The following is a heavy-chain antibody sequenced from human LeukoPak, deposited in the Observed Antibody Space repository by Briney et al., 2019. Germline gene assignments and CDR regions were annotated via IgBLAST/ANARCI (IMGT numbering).Heavy chain of an antibody. CDR3: ARDAVLVPAAIGFDY. CDR1: GFTFGSHP. Sequence: PGGSLRLSCTTSGFTFGSHPMHWVRQAPGKGLEWVAFIRTDGSSIQYADSVKGRFTIFRDNAKNSLYLQMNSLRAEDTAVYYCARDAVLVPAAIGFDYWGQGTLVTVSS. J-gene: IGHJ4*02. V-gene: IGHV3-30*02. D-gene: IGHD2-2*02. CDR2: IRTDGSSI.